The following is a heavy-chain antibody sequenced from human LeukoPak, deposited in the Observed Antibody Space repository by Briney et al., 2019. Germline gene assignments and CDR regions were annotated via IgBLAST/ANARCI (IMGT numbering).Heavy chain of an antibody. CDR1: GYTFTSHA. Sequence: GASVKVSCKASGYTFTSHAMNWVRQAPGQGLEWMGWINTNTGNPTYAQGFTGRFVFSLDTSVSTAYLQISSLKAEDTAVYYCARDRGYDFWSGLSEKYNWFDPWGQGTLVTVSS. V-gene: IGHV7-4-1*02. J-gene: IGHJ5*02. CDR3: ARDRGYDFWSGLSEKYNWFDP. CDR2: INTNTGNP. D-gene: IGHD3-3*01.